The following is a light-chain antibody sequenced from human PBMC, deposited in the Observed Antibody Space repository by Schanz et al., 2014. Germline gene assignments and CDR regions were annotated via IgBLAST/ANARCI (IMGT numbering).Light chain of an antibody. CDR2: GAS. Sequence: EIVLTQSPGTLSLSPGERATLSCRASQSVSSSYLAWYQQKPGQAPRLLIYGASTRATGIPARFSGSGSGTDFPLTISSLGPEDFAVYYCQQYNNWPPKTFGQGTKVEIK. J-gene: IGKJ1*01. V-gene: IGKV3-20*01. CDR3: QQYNNWPPKT. CDR1: QSVSSSY.